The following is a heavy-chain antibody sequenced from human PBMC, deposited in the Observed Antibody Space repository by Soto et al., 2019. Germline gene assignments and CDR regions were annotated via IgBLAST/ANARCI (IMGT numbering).Heavy chain of an antibody. CDR2: IYSGGST. Sequence: GSLRLSCAASGFTVSSNYMSWVRQAPGKGLEWVSVIYSGGSTYYADSVKGRFTISRDNSKNTLYLQMNSLRAEDTAVYYCARDAAADSYYYYYGMDVWGQGTTVTVSS. CDR3: ARDAAADSYYYYYGMDV. J-gene: IGHJ6*02. D-gene: IGHD6-13*01. CDR1: GFTVSSNY. V-gene: IGHV3-53*01.